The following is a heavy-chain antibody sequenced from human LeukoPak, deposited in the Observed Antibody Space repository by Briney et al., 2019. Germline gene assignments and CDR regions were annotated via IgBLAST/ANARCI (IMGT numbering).Heavy chain of an antibody. CDR2: IYRDGNT. Sequence: PGGSLRLSCAASGLSLSVNYMTWVRQSPGKGLEWFSNIYRDGNTYYADSVNGRFSISRDDYKNTLYLEMNSLRAEDTALYYCARYTFRAVDIWGQGSMVTVSS. CDR1: GLSLSVNY. D-gene: IGHD2-2*02. CDR3: ARYTFRAVDI. J-gene: IGHJ3*02. V-gene: IGHV3-53*01.